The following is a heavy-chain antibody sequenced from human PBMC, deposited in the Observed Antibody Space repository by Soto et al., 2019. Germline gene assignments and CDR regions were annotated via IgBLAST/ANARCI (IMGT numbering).Heavy chain of an antibody. D-gene: IGHD2-2*01. CDR3: AKGQHCSTTSCYFYYYGMDV. CDR1: GFTFSTYG. J-gene: IGHJ6*02. V-gene: IGHV3-30*18. CDR2: ISYDGSNK. Sequence: QVQLVESGGGVVQPGRSLRLSCAASGFTFSTYGMHWVRQAPGKGLEWVAVISYDGSNKYYADSVKGRLTISRDNSKNTLYLQMNSLRAEDTAVYYCAKGQHCSTTSCYFYYYGMDVWGQATTVAVSS.